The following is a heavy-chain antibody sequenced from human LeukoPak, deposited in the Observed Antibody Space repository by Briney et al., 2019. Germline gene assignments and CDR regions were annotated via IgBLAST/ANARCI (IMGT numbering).Heavy chain of an antibody. Sequence: PGGSLRLSCAASGFTFSSYAMSWVRQAPGKGLEWVSTISGSGGSTYYADSVKGRFTISRDNSKNTLYLQMNSLRAEDTAVYYCAREQRVYYYDSSGYGYWGQGTLVTVSS. V-gene: IGHV3-23*01. J-gene: IGHJ4*02. CDR2: ISGSGGST. D-gene: IGHD3-22*01. CDR3: AREQRVYYYDSSGYGY. CDR1: GFTFSSYA.